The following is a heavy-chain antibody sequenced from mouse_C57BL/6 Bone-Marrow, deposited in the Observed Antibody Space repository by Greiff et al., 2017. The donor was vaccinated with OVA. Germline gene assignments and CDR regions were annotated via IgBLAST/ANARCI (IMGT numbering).Heavy chain of an antibody. D-gene: IGHD1-1*01. CDR3: AKGFYYGSSYPFAY. J-gene: IGHJ3*01. Sequence: VQLQQSGPELVKPGASVKISCKASGYSFTGYYMNWVKQSPEKSLEWIGEINPSPGGTTYNQKFKAKATLTVDKSSSTTYMQLKSLTSEDSAVYYCAKGFYYGSSYPFAYWGQGTLVTVSA. CDR2: INPSPGGT. CDR1: GYSFTGYY. V-gene: IGHV1-42*01.